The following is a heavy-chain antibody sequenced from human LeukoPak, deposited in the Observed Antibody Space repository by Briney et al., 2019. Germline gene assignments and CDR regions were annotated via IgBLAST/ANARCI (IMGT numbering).Heavy chain of an antibody. CDR2: IYTSGST. V-gene: IGHV4-4*09. CDR3: ARRYSSSWGWFDP. D-gene: IGHD6-6*01. J-gene: IGHJ5*02. CDR1: GGSISSYY. Sequence: SETLSLTCTVSGGSISSYYWSWIRQPPGKGLEGIGYIYTSGSTNYNPSLKSRVTISVDTSKNQFSLKLSSVTAADTAVYYCARRYSSSWGWFDPWGQGTLVTVSS.